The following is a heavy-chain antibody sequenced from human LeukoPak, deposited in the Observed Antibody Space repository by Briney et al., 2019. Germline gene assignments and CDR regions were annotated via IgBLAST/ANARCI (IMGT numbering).Heavy chain of an antibody. CDR3: AREDSGNYYFDF. D-gene: IGHD1-26*01. CDR1: GFTFSSYA. Sequence: GGSLRLSCAASGFTFSSYAMTWVRQAPGKGLEWVSAISGSGGFTYYADSVKGRFTISRDNSKNTLFLQMNSLRAEDTAVYYCAREDSGNYYFDFWGQGTLVTVSS. V-gene: IGHV3-23*01. J-gene: IGHJ4*02. CDR2: ISGSGGFT.